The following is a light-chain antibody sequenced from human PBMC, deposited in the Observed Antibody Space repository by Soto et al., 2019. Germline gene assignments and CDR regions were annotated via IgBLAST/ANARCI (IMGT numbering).Light chain of an antibody. CDR1: QSISSW. Sequence: DIQMTQSPSTLSASVGDRVTLTCRASQSISSWLAWYQQKPGKAPILLIYKASSLESGVPSRFSGSGSGTEFTLIISRLQHDDFATYYCQQYNSYPLTFGGGTKVEIK. CDR2: KAS. J-gene: IGKJ4*01. V-gene: IGKV1-5*03. CDR3: QQYNSYPLT.